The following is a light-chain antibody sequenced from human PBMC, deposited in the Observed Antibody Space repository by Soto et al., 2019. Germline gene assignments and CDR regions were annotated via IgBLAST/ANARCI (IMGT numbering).Light chain of an antibody. CDR2: DAT. V-gene: IGKV1-5*01. J-gene: IGKJ1*01. CDR3: QQYNGYSTWT. CDR1: QSISRC. Sequence: DIHMTQSPSTLSSSVGDRVTITCRARQSISRCLAWYQPKPGKAPKVRIWDATTLHRGVPSRFSGSGSGTEFTLTISSLQPDDFATYYCQQYNGYSTWTFGQGTKVDI.